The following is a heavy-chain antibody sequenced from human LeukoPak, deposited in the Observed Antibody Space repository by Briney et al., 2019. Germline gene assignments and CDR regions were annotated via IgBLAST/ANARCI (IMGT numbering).Heavy chain of an antibody. D-gene: IGHD6-13*01. Sequence: PSETLSLTCTVSGGSISGYYCSWVRQPPGKAMEWIGYVYSSGNTNYNPSLKSRVTLSVDTSKNQFSLNLVSVTAADTAVYYCARHPTAAPVPDYWGHGTLVTVSS. J-gene: IGHJ4*01. CDR2: VYSSGNT. V-gene: IGHV4-59*08. CDR1: GGSISGYY. CDR3: ARHPTAAPVPDY.